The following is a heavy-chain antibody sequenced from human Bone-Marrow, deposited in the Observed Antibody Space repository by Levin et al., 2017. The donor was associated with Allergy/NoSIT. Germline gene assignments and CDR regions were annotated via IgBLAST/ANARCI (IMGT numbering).Heavy chain of an antibody. Sequence: GGSLRLSCVASGFTFRHYTMNWVRQAPGKGLEWVSCITSSGDSTYYADSVKGRFTISRDNAKNSLYLQLNRMRDEDTAMYYCARDPARGYYDSSGYSGDHWGQGTLVTVSS. J-gene: IGHJ4*02. V-gene: IGHV3-48*02. D-gene: IGHD3-22*01. CDR2: ITSSGDST. CDR3: ARDPARGYYDSSGYSGDH. CDR1: GFTFRHYT.